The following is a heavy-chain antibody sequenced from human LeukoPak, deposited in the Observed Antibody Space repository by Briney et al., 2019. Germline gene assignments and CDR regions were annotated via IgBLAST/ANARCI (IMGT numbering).Heavy chain of an antibody. J-gene: IGHJ6*03. D-gene: IGHD3-10*01. CDR1: GFTFSSYP. Sequence: GGSLRLSCAASGFTFSSYPMHWVRQAPGKGLEYVSGISSNGGSTYYANSVKGRFTISRDNSKNTLYLQMGSLRAEDMAVYYCARRQGGSGSYYYYLDVWGKGTTVTVSS. CDR3: ARRQGGSGSYYYYLDV. V-gene: IGHV3-64*01. CDR2: ISSNGGST.